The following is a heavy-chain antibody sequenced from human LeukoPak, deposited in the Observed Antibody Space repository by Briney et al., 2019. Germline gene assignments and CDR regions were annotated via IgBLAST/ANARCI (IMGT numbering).Heavy chain of an antibody. CDR2: IIPIFGTA. D-gene: IGHD2-2*01. CDR3: ALGVLVPAAIWYNWFDP. Sequence: ASVKVSCKASGGTFSSYAISWVRQAPGQGLEWMGGIIPIFGTANYAQKFQGRVTITADESTSTAYMELSSLRSEDTAVYYCALGVLVPAAIWYNWFDPWGQGTLVTVSS. J-gene: IGHJ5*02. V-gene: IGHV1-69*13. CDR1: GGTFSSYA.